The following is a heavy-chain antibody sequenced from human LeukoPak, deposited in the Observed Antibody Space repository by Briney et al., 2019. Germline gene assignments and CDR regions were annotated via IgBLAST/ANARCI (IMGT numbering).Heavy chain of an antibody. J-gene: IGHJ4*02. CDR1: GRSISSSSYY. D-gene: IGHD5-12*01. CDR3: ARPRYGGYDYDY. V-gene: IGHV4-39*01. Sequence: SETLSLICTVSGRSISSSSYYWDWIRQPQGKGLEWIGSIYYSGSTYYNPSLKSRVTISVDTSKNQFSLKLSSVTAADTAVYYCARPRYGGYDYDYWGQGTLVTVSS. CDR2: IYYSGST.